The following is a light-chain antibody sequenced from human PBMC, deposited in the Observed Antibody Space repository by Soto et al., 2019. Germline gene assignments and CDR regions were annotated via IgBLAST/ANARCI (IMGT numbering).Light chain of an antibody. CDR2: DVS. V-gene: IGLV2-11*01. CDR1: SSDVGTYNY. Sequence: QSALTQPRSVSGSPGQSVTISCTGTSSDVGTYNYVSWYQHHPGNAPKLMIYDVSERPSGVPDRFSGSKSGNTASLTISGLRAEDEADYFCSSYAGYSVVFGGGTKLTVL. CDR3: SSYAGYSVV. J-gene: IGLJ2*01.